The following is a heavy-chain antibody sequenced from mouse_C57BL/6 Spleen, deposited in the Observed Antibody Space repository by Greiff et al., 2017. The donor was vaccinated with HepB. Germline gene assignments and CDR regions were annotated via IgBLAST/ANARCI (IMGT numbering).Heavy chain of an antibody. D-gene: IGHD2-9*01. CDR2: IDPSDSET. J-gene: IGHJ1*03. CDR3: ARSSYYGYDEGYFDV. V-gene: IGHV1-52*01. Sequence: QVQLQQPGAELVRPGSSVMLSCKASGYTFTSYWMHWVKQRPIQGLEWIGNIDPSDSETHYNQKFKDKATLTVDKSSSTAYMQLSSLTSEDSAVYYCARSSYYGYDEGYFDVWGTGTTVTVSS. CDR1: GYTFTSYW.